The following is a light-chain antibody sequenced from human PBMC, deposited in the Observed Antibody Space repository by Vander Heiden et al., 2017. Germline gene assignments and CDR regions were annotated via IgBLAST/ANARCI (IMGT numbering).Light chain of an antibody. CDR1: QSIINY. J-gene: IGKJ1*01. CDR3: QQSYSSPRT. CDR2: AAS. V-gene: IGKV1-39*01. Sequence: DTQMTQSPSSLPASVGDRVTIACRASQSIINYLNWYQQKPGKAPKLLIYAASSLQSGVPSRFSGSGSGTDFTLSISNLQPEDFATYYCQQSYSSPRTFGQGTKVEIK.